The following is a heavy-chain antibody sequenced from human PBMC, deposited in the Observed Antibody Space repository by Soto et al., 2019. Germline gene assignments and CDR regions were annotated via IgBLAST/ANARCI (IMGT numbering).Heavy chain of an antibody. CDR1: GGSMSSGYW. D-gene: IGHD1-1*01. Sequence: QVQLQESGPGLVKPSGTLSLSCAVSGGSMSSGYWWNWVRQPPGEGLEWIGGIYHSGTTNYNPSLKSRVTIAVDKTKNQFPLKRSSVTAADTAVYYCARGDDPHFYYGMAVWGQGTTVTVSS. J-gene: IGHJ6*02. CDR3: ARGDDPHFYYGMAV. V-gene: IGHV4-4*02. CDR2: IYHSGTT.